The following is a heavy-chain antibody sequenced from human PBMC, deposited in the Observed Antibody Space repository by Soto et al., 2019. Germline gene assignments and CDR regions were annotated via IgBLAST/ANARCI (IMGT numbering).Heavy chain of an antibody. J-gene: IGHJ3*02. CDR3: ARSDRLRFLEWFLGAFDI. Sequence: SVKVSCKASGYTFTSYGISWVRQAPVQGLEWMGWISAYNGNTNYAQKLQGRVTMTTDTSTSTAYMELRSLRSDDTAVYYCARSDRLRFLEWFLGAFDIWGQGTMVTVSS. D-gene: IGHD3-3*01. CDR2: ISAYNGNT. V-gene: IGHV1-18*01. CDR1: GYTFTSYG.